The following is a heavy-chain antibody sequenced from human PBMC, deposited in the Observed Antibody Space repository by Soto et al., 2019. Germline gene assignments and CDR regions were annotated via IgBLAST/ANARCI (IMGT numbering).Heavy chain of an antibody. CDR3: ARRGEMEAFDY. CDR2: IYYSGST. V-gene: IGHV4-30-4*01. CDR1: GDSISSGDYY. D-gene: IGHD3-16*01. Sequence: SETLSLTCTVSGDSISSGDYYWSWIRQPPGKGLEWIGYIYYSGSTCYNPSLKSRVTISVDTSKNQFSLKLSSVTAADTAVYYCARRGEMEAFDYWGQGTLVTVSS. J-gene: IGHJ4*02.